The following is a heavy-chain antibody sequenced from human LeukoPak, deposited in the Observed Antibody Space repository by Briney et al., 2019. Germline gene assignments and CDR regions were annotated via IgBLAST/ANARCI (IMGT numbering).Heavy chain of an antibody. J-gene: IGHJ3*02. D-gene: IGHD3-22*01. V-gene: IGHV3-30*02. CDR3: ALRRKDITMIVVVISEAFDI. CDR1: GFTFSTYA. CDR2: IRHDGSNK. Sequence: PGGSLRLSCAASGFTFSTYAMSWVRQAPGKGLEWVAFIRHDGSNKYYVDSVKGRFTISRDNSKNTLYPQMTSLRVEDTAVYHCALRRKDITMIVVVISEAFDIWGQGTMVTVSS.